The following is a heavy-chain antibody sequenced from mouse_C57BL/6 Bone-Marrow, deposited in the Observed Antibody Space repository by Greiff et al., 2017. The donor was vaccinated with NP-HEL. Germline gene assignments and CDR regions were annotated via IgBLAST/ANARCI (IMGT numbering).Heavy chain of an antibody. D-gene: IGHD1-1*01. J-gene: IGHJ4*01. Sequence: EVKVIESGGGLVQPKGSLKLSCAASGFSFNTYAMNWVRQAPGKGLEWVARIRSKSNNYATYYADSVKDRFTISRDDSESMLYLQMNNLKTEDTAMYYCVKCYYYAMDYWGQGTSVTVSS. CDR2: IRSKSNNYAT. CDR1: GFSFNTYA. CDR3: VKCYYYAMDY. V-gene: IGHV10-1*01.